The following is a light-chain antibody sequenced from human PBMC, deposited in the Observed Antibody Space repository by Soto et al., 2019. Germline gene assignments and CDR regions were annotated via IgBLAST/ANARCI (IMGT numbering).Light chain of an antibody. J-gene: IGKJ1*01. Sequence: EIPLTQCPATLSLSPGDSATLSCRASQSVSSRYLACYQHKPVQDPRLLIDAASSRATCIPDRFSGSGSGTDLNLTISRLEPEDFAVYYCQXYGISPRTCGQGTKVDIK. CDR1: QSVSSRY. V-gene: IGKV3-20*01. CDR2: AAS. CDR3: QXYGISPRT.